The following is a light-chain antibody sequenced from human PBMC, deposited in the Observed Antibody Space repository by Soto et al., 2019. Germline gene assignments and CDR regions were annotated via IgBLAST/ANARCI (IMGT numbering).Light chain of an antibody. J-gene: IGLJ1*01. CDR1: SSDVGGYNY. Sequence: QSVLTQPASVSGSPGQSITISCTGTSSDVGGYNYVSWYQQHPGKAPKLMMYEVSNRPSGVSNRFSGSKSGNTASLTISGLQAEDEADYYCSSYTSSRGVFGTGPKVTVL. CDR3: SSYTSSRGV. CDR2: EVS. V-gene: IGLV2-14*01.